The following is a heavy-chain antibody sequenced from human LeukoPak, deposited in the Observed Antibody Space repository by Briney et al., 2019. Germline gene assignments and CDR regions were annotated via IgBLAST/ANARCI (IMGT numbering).Heavy chain of an antibody. CDR3: ARTAMTYVPIDY. Sequence: SETLPLTCAVYGGSFSGYYWSWIRQPPGKGLEWIGEINHSGSTNYNPSLKSRVTISVDTSKDQFSLKLSSVTAADTAVYYCARTAMTYVPIDYWGQGTLVTVSS. V-gene: IGHV4-34*01. CDR2: INHSGST. D-gene: IGHD5-18*01. CDR1: GGSFSGYY. J-gene: IGHJ4*02.